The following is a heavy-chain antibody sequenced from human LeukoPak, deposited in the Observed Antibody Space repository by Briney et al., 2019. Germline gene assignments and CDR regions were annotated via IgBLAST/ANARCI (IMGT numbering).Heavy chain of an antibody. V-gene: IGHV3-48*03. CDR3: ARGALHVFDY. J-gene: IGHJ4*02. CDR1: GFTFSDYE. D-gene: IGHD3-10*02. Sequence: GGSLRLSCAASGFTFSDYEINWVRQAPGKGLEWVSCISTSGSTTYYADSVKGRFTISRDNAKNSLFLQMSTLTAEDTAVYYCARGALHVFDYWGQGTPVTVSS. CDR2: ISTSGSTT.